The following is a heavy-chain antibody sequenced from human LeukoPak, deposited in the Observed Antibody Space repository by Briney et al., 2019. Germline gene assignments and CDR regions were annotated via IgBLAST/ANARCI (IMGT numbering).Heavy chain of an antibody. CDR1: GGSLSSYY. CDR2: IYYTGST. D-gene: IGHD3-10*01. J-gene: IGHJ1*01. V-gene: IGHV4-59*01. Sequence: KPWETLSLTCAVSGGSLSSYYWSWIRQPPGAGPEWIGYIYYTGSTNYNPSLKSRVTISLDSSTNQFSLNLNSLTTADTAVYYCVRHYYDPGTAKGYFQHWGQGTLVTVSS. CDR3: VRHYYDPGTAKGYFQH.